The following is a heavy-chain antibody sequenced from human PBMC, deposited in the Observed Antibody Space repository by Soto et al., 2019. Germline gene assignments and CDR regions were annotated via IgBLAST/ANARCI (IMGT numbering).Heavy chain of an antibody. CDR3: ARDQAVVVPAAMWGPNWFDP. CDR1: GFTFSSYW. J-gene: IGHJ5*02. D-gene: IGHD2-2*01. V-gene: IGHV3-7*04. Sequence: EVQLVESGGGLVQPGGSLRLSCAASGFTFSSYWMSWVRQAPGKGLEWVANIKQDGSEKYYVDSVKGRFTISRDNAKNSLDLQMNSLRAEDTAVYYCARDQAVVVPAAMWGPNWFDPWGQGTLVTVSS. CDR2: IKQDGSEK.